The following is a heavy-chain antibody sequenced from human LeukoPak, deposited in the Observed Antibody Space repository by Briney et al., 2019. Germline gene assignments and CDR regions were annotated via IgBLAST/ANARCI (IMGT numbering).Heavy chain of an antibody. CDR1: GFTFSSYS. D-gene: IGHD3-10*01. Sequence: PGGSLRLSCAASGFTFSSYSMNWVRQAPGKGLEWVAFIRYDGSNKYYADSVKGRFTISRDNSKNTLYLQMNSLRAEDTAVYYCAKSSPPFGELLPFDYWGQGTLVTVSS. J-gene: IGHJ4*02. CDR3: AKSSPPFGELLPFDY. CDR2: IRYDGSNK. V-gene: IGHV3-30*02.